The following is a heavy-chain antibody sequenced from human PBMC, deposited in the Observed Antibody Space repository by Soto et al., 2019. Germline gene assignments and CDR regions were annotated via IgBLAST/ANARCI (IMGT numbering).Heavy chain of an antibody. CDR2: INPNSGGT. D-gene: IGHD3-10*01. J-gene: IGHJ3*02. CDR3: ARGGFGVLLWFGELWSDAFDI. CDR1: GYTFTGYY. V-gene: IGHV1-2*04. Sequence: ASVKVSCKASGYTFTGYYMHWVRQAPGQGLEWMGWINPNSGGTNYAQKFQGWVTMTRDTSISTAYMELSRLRSDDTAVYYCARGGFGVLLWFGELWSDAFDIWGQGTMVTVS.